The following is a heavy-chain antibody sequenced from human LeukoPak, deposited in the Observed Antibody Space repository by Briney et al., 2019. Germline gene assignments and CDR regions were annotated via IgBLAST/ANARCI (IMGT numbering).Heavy chain of an antibody. Sequence: SETLSLTCSVSGASISSYHWSWIRQPAGKGLEWIGRIYTSGSTNYNPSLKSRVTISVDESKNQLSLKLTSVTAADTAVYYCARDYYDSSGYYGRGGYYYMDVWGRGTTVTVSS. CDR3: ARDYYDSSGYYGRGGYYYMDV. CDR1: GASISSYH. V-gene: IGHV4-4*07. D-gene: IGHD3-22*01. CDR2: IYTSGST. J-gene: IGHJ6*03.